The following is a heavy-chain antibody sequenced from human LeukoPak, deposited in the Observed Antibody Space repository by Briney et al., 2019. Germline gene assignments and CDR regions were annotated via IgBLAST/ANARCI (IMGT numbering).Heavy chain of an antibody. CDR2: ISGNGDIT. J-gene: IGHJ4*02. V-gene: IGHV3-23*01. D-gene: IGHD3-22*01. Sequence: GGSLRLSCAASGFTFSSYAMSWVRQAPGKGLEWVSGISGNGDITYYADSVKGRFTISRDNSKNTLYLQMNSLRSEDTAVYYCAADSSRDYFDYWGQGTLVTVSS. CDR3: AADSSRDYFDY. CDR1: GFTFSSYA.